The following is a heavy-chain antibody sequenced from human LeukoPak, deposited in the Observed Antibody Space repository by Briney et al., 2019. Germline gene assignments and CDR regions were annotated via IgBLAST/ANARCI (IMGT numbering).Heavy chain of an antibody. CDR3: ARYAEYAVSTPCY. CDR1: GFTFSSYG. J-gene: IGHJ4*02. V-gene: IGHV3-30*03. D-gene: IGHD2-8*01. CDR2: LSYDGNYK. Sequence: GGSLRLSCAASGFTFSSYGMHWVRLAPGKGLEWVAVLSYDGNYKYYADSVKGRFAISRDNSENTLYLQMNSLRAEDTAVYYCARYAEYAVSTPCYWGQGTLVTVSA.